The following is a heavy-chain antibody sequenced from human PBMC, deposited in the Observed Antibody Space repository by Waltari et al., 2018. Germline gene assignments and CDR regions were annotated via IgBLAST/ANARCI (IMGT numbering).Heavy chain of an antibody. CDR1: GGSISSHY. J-gene: IGHJ6*03. Sequence: QVQLQESGPGLVKPSETLSLTCTVSGGSISSHYWSWIRQPPGKGLEWIGYIYYRGITNYNPSRKSRVTISVDTSKNQFSLKLSSVTAADTAVYYCARGSRHYYYMDVWGKGTTVTVSS. CDR2: IYYRGIT. CDR3: ARGSRHYYYMDV. V-gene: IGHV4-59*11.